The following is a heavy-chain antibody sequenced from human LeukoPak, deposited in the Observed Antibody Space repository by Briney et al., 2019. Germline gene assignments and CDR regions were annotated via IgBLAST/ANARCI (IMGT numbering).Heavy chain of an antibody. CDR1: GFTFSSYA. CDR3: ARSYSSSWYGSYYYYYMDV. J-gene: IGHJ6*03. Sequence: GGSLRLSCAASGFTFSSYAMSWVRQAPGKGLEWVSAISGSGGSTYYADSVKGRFTISRDNSKNTLYLQMNSLRAEDTAVYYCARSYSSSWYGSYYYYYMDVWGKGTTVTVSS. D-gene: IGHD6-13*01. V-gene: IGHV3-23*01. CDR2: ISGSGGST.